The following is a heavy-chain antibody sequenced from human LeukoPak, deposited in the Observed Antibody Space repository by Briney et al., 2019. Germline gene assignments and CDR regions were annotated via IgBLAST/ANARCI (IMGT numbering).Heavy chain of an antibody. CDR1: GFTFSSYT. Sequence: PWGSLSLSCTASGFTFSSYTMSWVGQAPGKGLEWVSTFAVSSNSTLYADSVKGRFTISRDNSKNTLYLQMSSLRAEDTAIYHCAKGMWGSSGWYVDYWAQGTLVTVSS. CDR3: AKGMWGSSGWYVDY. J-gene: IGHJ4*02. D-gene: IGHD6-19*01. V-gene: IGHV3-23*01. CDR2: FAVSSNST.